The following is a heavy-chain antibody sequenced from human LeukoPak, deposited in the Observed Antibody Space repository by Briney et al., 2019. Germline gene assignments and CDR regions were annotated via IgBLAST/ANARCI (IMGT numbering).Heavy chain of an antibody. V-gene: IGHV5-51*01. Sequence: GESLKISCKGSGYSFTSYWIGWVRQMPGKGLEWMGIIYPGDSDTRYSPSFQGQVTISADKSISTAYLQWSSLKASDTAMYHCARIKLRFLEWLSDAFDIWGQGTMVTVSS. CDR1: GYSFTSYW. CDR3: ARIKLRFLEWLSDAFDI. J-gene: IGHJ3*02. D-gene: IGHD3-3*01. CDR2: IYPGDSDT.